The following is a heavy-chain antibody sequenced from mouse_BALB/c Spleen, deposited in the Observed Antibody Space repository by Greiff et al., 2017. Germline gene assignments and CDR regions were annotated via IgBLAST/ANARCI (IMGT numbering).Heavy chain of an antibody. CDR3: ARDYYGRGYFDV. J-gene: IGHJ1*01. V-gene: IGHV5-12-1*01. CDR2: ISSGGGST. Sequence: EVQLVESGGGLVKPGGSLKLSCAASGFAFSSYDMSWVRQTPEKRLEWVAYISSGGGSTYYPDTVKGRFTISRDNAKNTLYLQMSSLKSEDTAMYYCARDYYGRGYFDVWGAGTTVTVSS. D-gene: IGHD1-1*01. CDR1: GFAFSSYD.